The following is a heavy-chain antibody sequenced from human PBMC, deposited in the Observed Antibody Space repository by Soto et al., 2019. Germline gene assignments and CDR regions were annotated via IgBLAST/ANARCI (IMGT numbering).Heavy chain of an antibody. D-gene: IGHD5-12*01. CDR1: GGSFSAYY. CDR3: ARGVGYAGVDY. J-gene: IGHJ4*02. V-gene: IGHV4-34*01. Sequence: QVQLQQWGAGLLKPSETLSLTCAVYGGSFSAYYWSWIRQPPGKGLEWIGEINHSGSTTYNPSLKSRVTIPVDRSNNQFSLKLSSVTASDTALYYGARGVGYAGVDYWGQGTLVTVSS. CDR2: INHSGST.